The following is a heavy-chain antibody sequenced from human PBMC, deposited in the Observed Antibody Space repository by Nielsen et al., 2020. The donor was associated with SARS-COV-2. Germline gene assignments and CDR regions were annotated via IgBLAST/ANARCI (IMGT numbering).Heavy chain of an antibody. CDR1: GFTFSLYG. J-gene: IGHJ4*02. Sequence: GESLKISCTASGFTFSLYGISWVRQAPGKGLEWVSSITNSGDATFYAGSVKGRFTISRDDSKNTVYLQMNSLRAEDTAVYYCARDREPGYNAVDYWGQGTLVTVSS. CDR2: ITNSGDAT. V-gene: IGHV3-23*01. CDR3: ARDREPGYNAVDY. D-gene: IGHD1-14*01.